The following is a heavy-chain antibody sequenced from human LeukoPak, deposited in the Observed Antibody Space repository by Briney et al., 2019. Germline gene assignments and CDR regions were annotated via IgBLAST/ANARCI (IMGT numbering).Heavy chain of an antibody. CDR3: ARAKGLVRDFWSGYYRPLDY. V-gene: IGHV1-2*02. Sequence: GASVEVSCKASGYTFTGYYMHWVRQAPGQGLEWMGWINPNSGGTNYAQKFQGRVTMTRDTSISTAYMELSRLRSDDTAVYYCARAKGLVRDFWSGYYRPLDYWGQGTLVTVSS. CDR1: GYTFTGYY. J-gene: IGHJ4*02. CDR2: INPNSGGT. D-gene: IGHD3-3*01.